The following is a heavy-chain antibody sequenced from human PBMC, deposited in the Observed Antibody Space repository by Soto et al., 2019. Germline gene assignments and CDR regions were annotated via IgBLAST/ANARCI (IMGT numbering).Heavy chain of an antibody. CDR3: ARVTGRYYYGMDG. V-gene: IGHV4-34*01. J-gene: IGHJ6*02. CDR2: INHSGST. CDR1: GASISGHF. Sequence: XXTLSLPFTVSGASISGHFWRWILQPPGKGLEWIGEINHSGSTNYNPSLKSRVTISVDTSKNQFSLKLSSVTAVDTAVYYCARVTGRYYYGMDGWGQGTTVTVSS.